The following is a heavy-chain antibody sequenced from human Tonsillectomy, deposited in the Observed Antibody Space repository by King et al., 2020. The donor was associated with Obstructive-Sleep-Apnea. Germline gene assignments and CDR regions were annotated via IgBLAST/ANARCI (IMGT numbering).Heavy chain of an antibody. Sequence: VQLQQWGAGLLKPSETLSLTCAVYSGSVSGYYWGWIRQSPGKGLEWIGEINHRGSSNYNPSLKSRVTISIDTSRNQFSLKLASLTAADTAVYFCARYDTVISWFDPWGQGTLVTVSS. D-gene: IGHD3-22*01. V-gene: IGHV4-34*01. CDR3: ARYDTVISWFDP. J-gene: IGHJ5*02. CDR1: SGSVSGYY. CDR2: INHRGSS.